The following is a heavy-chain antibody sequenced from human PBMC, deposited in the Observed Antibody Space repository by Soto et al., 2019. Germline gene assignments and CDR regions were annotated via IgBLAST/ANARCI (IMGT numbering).Heavy chain of an antibody. Sequence: QVQLVESGGGVVQPGRSLRLSCAASAFSFSSYGMHWVRQAPYKGMEWVAVISYDGSNKYYADSVKGRFTISRDNSKNTLYLQMTSLRAEVTAVYYCAKEHWCSSIQDVWGQGTTVTVSS. CDR1: AFSFSSYG. CDR3: AKEHWCSSIQDV. V-gene: IGHV3-30*18. CDR2: ISYDGSNK. D-gene: IGHD6-13*01. J-gene: IGHJ6*02.